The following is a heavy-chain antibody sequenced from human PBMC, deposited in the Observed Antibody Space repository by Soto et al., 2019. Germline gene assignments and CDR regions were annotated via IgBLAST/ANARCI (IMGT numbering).Heavy chain of an antibody. Sequence: QVKLVQSGSELKKPGASVKVSCKASGYTFTSYAMNWVRQAPGQGLEWMGWINTNTGNPTYAQGFTGRFVFSLDTSVSEAYLQICSLKAEDTAVYYCAREGYSSGWDWFDPWGQGTLVTVSS. D-gene: IGHD6-19*01. J-gene: IGHJ5*02. CDR2: INTNTGNP. CDR1: GYTFTSYA. V-gene: IGHV7-4-1*01. CDR3: AREGYSSGWDWFDP.